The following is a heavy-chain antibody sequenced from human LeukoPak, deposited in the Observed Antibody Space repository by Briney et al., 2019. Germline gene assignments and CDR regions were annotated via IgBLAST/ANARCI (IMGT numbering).Heavy chain of an antibody. J-gene: IGHJ5*02. CDR3: ARVASIAALSCWFDP. CDR1: GGSFSGYY. Sequence: SETLSLTCAVYGGSFSGYYWSWIRQPPGKGLEWIAEINHSGSTNYNPSLKSRVTISVDTSKNQFSLKLSSVTAADTAVYYCARVASIAALSCWFDPWGQGTLVTVSS. V-gene: IGHV4-34*01. D-gene: IGHD6-6*01. CDR2: INHSGST.